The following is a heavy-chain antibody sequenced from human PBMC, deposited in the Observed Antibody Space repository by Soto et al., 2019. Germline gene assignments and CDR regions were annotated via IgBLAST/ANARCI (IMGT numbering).Heavy chain of an antibody. CDR2: IFYSGTT. D-gene: IGHD2-21*02. CDR1: GGSISSSDYY. Sequence: QLQMQESGPGLVKPSETLSLTCTVSGGSISSSDYYWGWIRQPPGKGLEWIGTIFYSGTTYYNPSLKRRVTMSSDTSKNQFSLKLRSVTAADTAVYFCARHLRQIVAVTAIGGGLDPWGQGTLVTVSS. J-gene: IGHJ5*02. CDR3: ARHLRQIVAVTAIGGGLDP. V-gene: IGHV4-39*01.